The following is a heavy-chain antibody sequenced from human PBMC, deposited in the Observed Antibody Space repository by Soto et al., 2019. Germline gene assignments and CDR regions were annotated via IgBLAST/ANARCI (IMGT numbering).Heavy chain of an antibody. CDR2: IIPIFGTA. CDR3: ARNPIIEYSSSSGAFDI. J-gene: IGHJ3*02. V-gene: IGHV1-69*13. CDR1: GGTFSSYA. Sequence: SVKVSCKASGGTFSSYAISWVRQAPGQGLEWMGGIIPIFGTANYAQKFQGRVTITADESTSTAYMELSSLRSEDTAVYYCARNPIIEYSSSSGAFDIWGRGTMVTVSS. D-gene: IGHD6-6*01.